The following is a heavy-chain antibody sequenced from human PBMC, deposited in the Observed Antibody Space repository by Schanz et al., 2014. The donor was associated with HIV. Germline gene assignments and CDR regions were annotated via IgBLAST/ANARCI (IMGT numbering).Heavy chain of an antibody. D-gene: IGHD3-22*01. CDR2: IYYSDST. J-gene: IGHJ4*02. CDR3: ARLRTYDSADY. CDR1: GGSISSSSYY. V-gene: IGHV4-39*01. Sequence: QVQLQESGPGLVKPSETLSLTCTVSGGSISSSSYYWGWIRRPPGRGLEYIGHIYYSDSTYYNPSLEPRVTIPLDPSKNQFFLKLSSVTAADTAVYYCARLRTYDSADYWGQGTLVTVSS.